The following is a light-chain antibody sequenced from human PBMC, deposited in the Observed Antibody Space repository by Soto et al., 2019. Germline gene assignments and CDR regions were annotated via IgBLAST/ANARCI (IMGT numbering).Light chain of an antibody. CDR3: QQYGSSSWT. V-gene: IGKV3-20*01. Sequence: EIVLTQSPGTLSLSAGDRATLSCRASQSVSATYLAWYQQKPGQAPRLLIYSASSRATGIPDRFRGSGSGTDFTLTISRLESEDSAVYYCQQYGSSSWTFGQGTKVEIK. J-gene: IGKJ1*01. CDR1: QSVSATY. CDR2: SAS.